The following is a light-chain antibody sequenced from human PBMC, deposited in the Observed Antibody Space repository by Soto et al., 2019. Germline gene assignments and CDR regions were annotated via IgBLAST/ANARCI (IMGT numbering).Light chain of an antibody. CDR3: LQDYIYSWT. V-gene: IGKV1-6*02. CDR1: QDIRND. Sequence: AIQMTQSPSSLSASVGDRVTITCRASQDIRNDLARYQQKPGTAPKLLIHAASTLQSGVPSRFSGSGSGTDFTLTISSLQPEDFATYFCLQDYIYSWTFGQGTQVVLK. CDR2: AAS. J-gene: IGKJ1*01.